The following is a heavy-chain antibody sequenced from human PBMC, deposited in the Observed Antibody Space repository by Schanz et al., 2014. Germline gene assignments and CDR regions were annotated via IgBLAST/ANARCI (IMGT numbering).Heavy chain of an antibody. Sequence: QAQLIQSGAEVKKPGASVKVSCTASGYTFTSYDINWVRQAPGQGLKWLGWMNPNSGNTGFAQKFRGRVAMTRNTSMSTAYIERHSLTSEDRAGYYCTTGRTWDYWGQGTLVTVSS. CDR3: TTGRTWDY. CDR2: MNPNSGNT. V-gene: IGHV1-8*01. CDR1: GYTFTSYD. J-gene: IGHJ4*02.